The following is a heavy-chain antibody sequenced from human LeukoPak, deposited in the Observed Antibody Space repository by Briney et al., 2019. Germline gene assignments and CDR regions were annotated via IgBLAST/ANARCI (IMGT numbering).Heavy chain of an antibody. CDR2: ISSSGSTI. V-gene: IGHV3-48*03. CDR3: ARASLAVAGKGFDY. D-gene: IGHD6-19*01. CDR1: GFTFSSYE. Sequence: GGSLRLSCAASGFTFSSYEMNWVRQAPGKGLEWVSYISSSGSTIYYADSVKGRFTISRDNAKNSLYLQMNSLRAEDTAVYYCARASLAVAGKGFDYWGQGTLVTVSS. J-gene: IGHJ4*02.